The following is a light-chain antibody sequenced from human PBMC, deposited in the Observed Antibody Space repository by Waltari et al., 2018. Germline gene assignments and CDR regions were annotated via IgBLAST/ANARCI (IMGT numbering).Light chain of an antibody. V-gene: IGKV3-11*01. J-gene: IGKJ2*01. Sequence: EIVLTQSPATLSLSPGERATLPCRASQSVSSYLAWYQQKPGQAPRLLLYDASNRATGIPARFSGSGSGTDFTLTISSLEPEDFAVYYCQQRSNWPPVYTFGQGTKLEIK. CDR1: QSVSSY. CDR3: QQRSNWPPVYT. CDR2: DAS.